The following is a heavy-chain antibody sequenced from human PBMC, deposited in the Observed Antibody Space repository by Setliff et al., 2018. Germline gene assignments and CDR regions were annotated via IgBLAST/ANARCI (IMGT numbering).Heavy chain of an antibody. J-gene: IGHJ3*01. CDR1: TGSVNFYF. D-gene: IGHD2-21*02. CDR2: ISSSGST. CDR3: ARQVRRPVVVVTASPFDA. Sequence: SETLSLTCNVSTGSVNFYFWNWIRQPAGRRLEWIGRISSSGSTNYNPSLKSRVTISIDSSRGRFSLRVPEVTAADTGMYYCARQVRRPVVVVTASPFDAWTQGTMVTVSS. V-gene: IGHV4-4*07.